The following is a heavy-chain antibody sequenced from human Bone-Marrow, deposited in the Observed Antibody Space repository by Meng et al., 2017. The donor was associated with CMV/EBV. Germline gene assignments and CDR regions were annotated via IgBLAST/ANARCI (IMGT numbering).Heavy chain of an antibody. CDR2: INPNSGGT. V-gene: IGHV1-2*02. J-gene: IGHJ4*02. CDR3: ARVAKAAARHDY. CDR1: GYTFTGYY. D-gene: IGHD6-6*01. Sequence: ASVKVSCTASGYTFTGYYMHWVRQAPGQGLEWMGWINPNSGGTNYAQKFQGRVTMTRDTSISTAYMELSRLRSDDTAVYYCARVAKAAARHDYWGQGTLVTVSS.